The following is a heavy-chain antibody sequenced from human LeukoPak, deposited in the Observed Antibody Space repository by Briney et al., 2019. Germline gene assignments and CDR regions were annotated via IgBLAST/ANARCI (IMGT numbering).Heavy chain of an antibody. CDR1: GFTFNGFW. D-gene: IGHD1-7*01. Sequence: GSLRLSCAASGFTFNGFWMSWIRQPPGKGLEWIGEINHSGSTNYNPSLKSRVTISVDTSKNQFSLKLSSVTAADTAVYYCARERGPPDWNYVLYYYYYMDVWGKGTTVTVSS. J-gene: IGHJ6*03. CDR3: ARERGPPDWNYVLYYYYYMDV. V-gene: IGHV4-34*01. CDR2: INHSGST.